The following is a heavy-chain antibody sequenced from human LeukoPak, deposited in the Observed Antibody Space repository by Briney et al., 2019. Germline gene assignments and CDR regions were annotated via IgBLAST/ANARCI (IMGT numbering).Heavy chain of an antibody. CDR3: ARVVPASYAFDI. V-gene: IGHV3-23*01. D-gene: IGHD2-2*01. CDR1: GFTFSSYA. CDR2: ISGSGGST. J-gene: IGHJ3*02. Sequence: GGSLRLSCAASGFTFSSYAMSWVRQAPGKGLEWVAAISGSGGSTYYTDSVKGRFTISRDNSKNTLYLQMNSLRAEDTAVYYCARVVPASYAFDIWGQGTMVTVSS.